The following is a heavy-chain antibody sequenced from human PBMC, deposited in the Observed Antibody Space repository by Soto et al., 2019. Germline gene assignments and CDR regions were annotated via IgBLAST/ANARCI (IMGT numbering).Heavy chain of an antibody. CDR2: IIPIFGTP. CDR3: RSDSSGYYYDDY. J-gene: IGHJ4*02. Sequence: SVKVSCKASGGTFSSYTISWVRQAPGQGLEWMGGIIPIFGTPNYAQKFQGRVTITTDKSTSTAYMELSSLRSEDTAVYYCRSDSSGYYYDDYWGQGTLVTVSS. CDR1: GGTFSSYT. V-gene: IGHV1-69*05. D-gene: IGHD3-22*01.